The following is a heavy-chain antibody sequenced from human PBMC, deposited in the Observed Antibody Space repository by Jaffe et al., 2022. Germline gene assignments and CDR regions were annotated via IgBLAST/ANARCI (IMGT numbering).Heavy chain of an antibody. CDR2: ISSSGSTI. CDR3: ARTYAYGGTYFDY. D-gene: IGHD4-17*01. Sequence: EVQLVESGGGLVQPGGSLRLSCAASGFTFSSYEMNWVRQAPGKGLEWVSYISSSGSTIYYADSVKGRFTISRDNAKNSLYLQMNSLRAEDTAVYYCARTYAYGGTYFDYWGQGTLVTVSS. V-gene: IGHV3-48*03. J-gene: IGHJ4*02. CDR1: GFTFSSYE.